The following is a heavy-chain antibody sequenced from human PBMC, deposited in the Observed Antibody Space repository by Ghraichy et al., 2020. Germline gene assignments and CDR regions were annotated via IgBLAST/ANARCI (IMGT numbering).Heavy chain of an antibody. CDR2: IYYSGST. V-gene: IGHV4-39*01. CDR1: GGSISSSSSY. Sequence: SETLSLTCTVSGGSISSSSSYWGWLRQPPGKGLEWIGSIYYSGSTYYNPSLKSRVTISVDTSKNQFSLKLSSVTAADTAVYYCARGKVAGDLDGFDIWGQGTMVTVSS. J-gene: IGHJ3*02. D-gene: IGHD6-19*01. CDR3: ARGKVAGDLDGFDI.